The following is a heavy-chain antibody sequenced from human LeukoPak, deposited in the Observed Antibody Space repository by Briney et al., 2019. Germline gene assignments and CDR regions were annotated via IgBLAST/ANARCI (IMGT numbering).Heavy chain of an antibody. Sequence: GASVKVSCKASGYTFTSYAMHWVRQAPGQRLEWMGWINAGNGNTKYSQKFQGRVTITRDTSASTAYMELSSLRSEDTAVYYCARAPPTVVTGDIWGQGTMVTVSS. D-gene: IGHD4-23*01. V-gene: IGHV1-3*01. CDR1: GYTFTSYA. CDR3: ARAPPTVVTGDI. J-gene: IGHJ3*02. CDR2: INAGNGNT.